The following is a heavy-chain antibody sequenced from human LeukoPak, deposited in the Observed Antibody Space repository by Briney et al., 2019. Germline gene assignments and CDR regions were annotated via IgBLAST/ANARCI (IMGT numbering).Heavy chain of an antibody. CDR2: INPKTGGT. J-gene: IGHJ4*02. CDR1: GYTFTGYY. V-gene: IGHV1-2*02. Sequence: ASVKVSCKASGYTFTGYYMHWVRQAPGQGLEWMGWINPKTGGTTYAQKFQDRVTMTLDTSISTTYMELNSLRSDDTALYYCANWGGYGLGSVFDYWGQGTLVTVSS. CDR3: ANWGGYGLGSVFDY. D-gene: IGHD3-10*01.